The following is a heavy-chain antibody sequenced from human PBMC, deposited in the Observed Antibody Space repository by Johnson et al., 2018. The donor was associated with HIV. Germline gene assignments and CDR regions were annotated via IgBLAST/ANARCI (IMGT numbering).Heavy chain of an antibody. V-gene: IGHV3-7*01. CDR3: ARRDMSYDILTGYYQGDAFDI. CDR1: GFTFSSYW. J-gene: IGHJ3*02. CDR2: IKQDGSEK. D-gene: IGHD3-9*01. Sequence: EQLVESGGGLVKPGGSLRLSCAASGFTFSSYWMSWVRQAPGKGLEWVANIKQDGSEKYYVDSVKGRFTISRDNAKNSLYLQMNSLRAEDTAVYYCARRDMSYDILTGYYQGDAFDIWGQGTMVTVSS.